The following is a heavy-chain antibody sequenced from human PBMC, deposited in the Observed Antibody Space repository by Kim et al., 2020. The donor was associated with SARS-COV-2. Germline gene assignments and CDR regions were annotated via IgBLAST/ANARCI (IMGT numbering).Heavy chain of an antibody. Sequence: YVNGRFTISRDNSKNTLYLQMNSLRAEDTAVYYCAKSYKSWAYYYYGMDVWGQGTTVTVSS. D-gene: IGHD1-20*01. CDR3: AKSYKSWAYYYYGMDV. J-gene: IGHJ6*02. V-gene: IGHV3-33*06.